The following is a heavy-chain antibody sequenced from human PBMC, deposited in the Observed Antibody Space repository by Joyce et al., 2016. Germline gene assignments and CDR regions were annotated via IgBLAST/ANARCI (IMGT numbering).Heavy chain of an antibody. CDR3: VKGPGEIVVGWFAS. CDR1: GFTFRNYA. Sequence: EVQLVESGGGLVQRGGSLRLSCSASGFTFRNYAMHWVRQVPGKRPKYVSSIYTNGGTTYYADSVKGRFIISRENSKNTLYLQMSLLRIEDTAIYYCVKGPGEIVVGWFASWGQGTLVAVSS. J-gene: IGHJ5*01. D-gene: IGHD2-15*01. V-gene: IGHV3-64D*06. CDR2: IYTNGGTT.